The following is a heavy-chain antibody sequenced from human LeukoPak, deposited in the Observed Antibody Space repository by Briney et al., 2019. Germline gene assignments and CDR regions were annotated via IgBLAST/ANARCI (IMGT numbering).Heavy chain of an antibody. J-gene: IGHJ4*02. D-gene: IGHD3-9*01. Sequence: PGGSLRLSCAASGFTFGIYAMSWVRQAPGKGLEWVSSISGSGGNTYYSDSVKGRFTISRDNSKNTLYLQMNSLRPEDTAVFYCARATRLTGGLYYFDYWGQGTLVTVSS. V-gene: IGHV3-23*01. CDR2: ISGSGGNT. CDR1: GFTFGIYA. CDR3: ARATRLTGGLYYFDY.